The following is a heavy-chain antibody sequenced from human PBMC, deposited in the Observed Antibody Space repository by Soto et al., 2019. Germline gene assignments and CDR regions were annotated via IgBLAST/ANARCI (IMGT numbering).Heavy chain of an antibody. Sequence: QVQLVESGGGVVQPGRSLRLSCTASGFTFSNYGMHWVRQAPGKGLKWVAVISYDGSNKYYADSVKGRFTISRDNSKNPLYLQMNILRAEDTAVYYCARGRDYLGGDFDYWGQGTLVTVSS. D-gene: IGHD3-16*01. J-gene: IGHJ4*02. CDR2: ISYDGSNK. V-gene: IGHV3-30-3*01. CDR1: GFTFSNYG. CDR3: ARGRDYLGGDFDY.